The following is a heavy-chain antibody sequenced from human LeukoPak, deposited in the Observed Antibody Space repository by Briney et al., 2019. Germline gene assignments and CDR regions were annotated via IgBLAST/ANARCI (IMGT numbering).Heavy chain of an antibody. J-gene: IGHJ3*02. Sequence: SETLSLTCTVSGGSISSYYWSWIRQPPGKGLEWIGYIYYSGSTNYNPSLKSRVTISVDTSKNQFSLKLSSVTAADTAVYYCARAGYYYGSGNLAFDIWGQGTMVTVSS. CDR2: IYYSGST. CDR1: GGSISSYY. V-gene: IGHV4-59*01. D-gene: IGHD3-10*01. CDR3: ARAGYYYGSGNLAFDI.